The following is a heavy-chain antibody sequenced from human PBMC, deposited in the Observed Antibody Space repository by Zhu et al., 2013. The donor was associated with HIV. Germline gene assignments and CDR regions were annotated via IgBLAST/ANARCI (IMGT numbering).Heavy chain of an antibody. D-gene: IGHD2-15*01. CDR1: GYSFPNYG. CDR3: ARVAATYFDY. Sequence: QVHLVQSGAEVKKPGASVKVSCKASGYSFPNYGISWVRQAPGQGLEWMGWISAYNGNTNYAQKLQGRVTMTTDTSTSTAYMDLRSLRSDGTAVYYCARVAATYFDYWGQGTLVTVSS. J-gene: IGHJ4*02. CDR2: ISAYNGNT. V-gene: IGHV1-18*01.